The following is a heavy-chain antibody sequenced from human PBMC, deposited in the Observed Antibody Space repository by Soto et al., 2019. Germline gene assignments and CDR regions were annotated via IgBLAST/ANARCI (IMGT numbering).Heavy chain of an antibody. V-gene: IGHV3-9*01. D-gene: IGHD1-26*01. CDR1: GFTFDDYA. CDR2: ISWNSGSI. Sequence: GGSLRLSCAASGFTFDDYAMHWVRQAPGKGLEWVLGISWNSGSIGYADSVKGRFTISRDNAKNSLYLQMNSLRAEDTALYYCAKTTGPYYGMDVWGQGTTVTVSS. J-gene: IGHJ6*02. CDR3: AKTTGPYYGMDV.